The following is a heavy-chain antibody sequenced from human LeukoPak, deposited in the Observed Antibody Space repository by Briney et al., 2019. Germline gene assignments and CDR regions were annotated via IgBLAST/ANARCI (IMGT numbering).Heavy chain of an antibody. J-gene: IGHJ4*02. CDR1: GFTFGIYD. V-gene: IGHV3-23*01. D-gene: IGHD3-10*01. CDR2: INRGVGST. Sequence: RAGGSLRLSCAASGFTFGIYDLSWVRQAPGKGLECVSAINRGVGSTYYADSVKGRFTISRDNAKNSLYLQMNSLRAEDTAVYYCARDLWFGDPLGYWGQGTLVTVSS. CDR3: ARDLWFGDPLGY.